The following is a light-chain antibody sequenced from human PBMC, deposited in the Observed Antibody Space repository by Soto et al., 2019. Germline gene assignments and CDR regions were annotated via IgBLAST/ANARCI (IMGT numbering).Light chain of an antibody. CDR2: DAS. CDR3: QHADT. V-gene: IGKV1-13*02. J-gene: IGKJ4*01. CDR1: QGLRSD. Sequence: ALQLTQSPSSLSASVGDRVTITCRASQGLRSDLAWYQQKPGKAPKLLIYDASSLQSGVPSRFSGSGSGADFALTIFSLQPEDFATYYCQHADTFGGGTKVEIK.